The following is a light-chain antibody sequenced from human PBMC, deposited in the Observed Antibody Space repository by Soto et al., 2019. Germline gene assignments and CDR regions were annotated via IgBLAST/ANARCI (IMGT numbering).Light chain of an antibody. J-gene: IGKJ1*01. CDR2: GAS. CDR1: QSVSNNY. V-gene: IGKV3-20*01. CDR3: QQYGSSGT. Sequence: EIMLTHSPGTVSLSTGERATLSCRASQSVSNNYLAWYQQKPGQAPRLLIYGASNRATGIPDRFSGSGSGTDFTLTISRLEPEDFAVYYCQQYGSSGTFGQGTKVDIK.